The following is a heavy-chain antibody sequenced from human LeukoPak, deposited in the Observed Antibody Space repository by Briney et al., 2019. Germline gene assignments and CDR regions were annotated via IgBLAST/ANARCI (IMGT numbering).Heavy chain of an antibody. Sequence: ASVKVSCKASGSFTSYGITWVRQAPGQGLEWMGWINTDNGNADYAQKFQGRVTLTTDTSTSTAYMELRSLRSDDTAVYYCARVTIMGDWFDSWGQGTLVTVSS. J-gene: IGHJ5*01. V-gene: IGHV1-18*01. CDR2: INTDNGNA. CDR3: ARVTIMGDWFDS. D-gene: IGHD4-11*01. CDR1: GSFTSYG.